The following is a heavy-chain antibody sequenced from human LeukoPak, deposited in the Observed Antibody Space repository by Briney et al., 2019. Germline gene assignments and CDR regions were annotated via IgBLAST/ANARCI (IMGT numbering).Heavy chain of an antibody. J-gene: IGHJ4*02. CDR2: ISWNSGSI. CDR3: VKAPLRFGKLLRSPFDH. D-gene: IGHD3-10*01. CDR1: GFTFDDYA. Sequence: PGGSLRLSCAASGFTFDDYAMHWVRQAPGKGLEWVSGISWNSGSIGYADSVKGRFTISRDNAKKSLYLQMNSLRVEDTALYYCVKAPLRFGKLLRSPFDHWGQGTLVTVSS. V-gene: IGHV3-9*01.